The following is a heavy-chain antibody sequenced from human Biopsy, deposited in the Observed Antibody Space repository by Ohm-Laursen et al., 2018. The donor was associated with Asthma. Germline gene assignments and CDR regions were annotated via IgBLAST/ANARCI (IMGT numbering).Heavy chain of an antibody. CDR3: ARDLHPTNHLGELSEGFDY. J-gene: IGHJ4*02. D-gene: IGHD3-16*02. Sequence: SLRLSCAASGFTFSSYGMHWVRQAPGKGLEWVAVISYDGSTKYYADSVKGRFTISRDNSKNTLYLQMNSLRAEDTAVYYCARDLHPTNHLGELSEGFDYWGQGTLVTVSS. V-gene: IGHV3-30*03. CDR2: ISYDGSTK. CDR1: GFTFSSYG.